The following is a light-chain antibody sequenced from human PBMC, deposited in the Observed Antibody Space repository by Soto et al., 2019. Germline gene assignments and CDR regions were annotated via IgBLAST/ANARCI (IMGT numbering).Light chain of an antibody. J-gene: IGLJ1*01. CDR1: SSDVGAYNY. Sequence: QSVLTQPASVSGSLGQSITISCTGTSSDVGAYNYVSWYQQHPGKAPKLMIYDVSNRPSGVSSRFSGSKSGNTASLTISGLQAEDEADYFCNSYTSSNSYVFGNGTKLTVL. CDR2: DVS. CDR3: NSYTSSNSYV. V-gene: IGLV2-14*03.